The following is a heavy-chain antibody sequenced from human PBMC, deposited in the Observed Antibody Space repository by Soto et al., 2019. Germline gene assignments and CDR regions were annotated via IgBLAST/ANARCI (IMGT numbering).Heavy chain of an antibody. CDR3: ARGSAWSIAAAGSLHY. CDR2: VSYDGSNQ. V-gene: IGHV3-30-3*01. J-gene: IGHJ4*01. Sequence: QVQLVESGGGVVQPGRSLRLSCAASGFTFSTYVMPWVRQAPGKGLEWVGVVSYDGSNQHYADSVKGRITISRDNSKNTLSLQMNSLRPEDTAVYYCARGSAWSIAAAGSLHYWGQGTLVTVSS. CDR1: GFTFSTYV. D-gene: IGHD6-13*01.